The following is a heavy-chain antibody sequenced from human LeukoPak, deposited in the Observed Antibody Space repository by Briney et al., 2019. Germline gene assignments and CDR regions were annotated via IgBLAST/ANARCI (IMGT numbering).Heavy chain of an antibody. CDR1: GYTFTSYW. Sequence: HGESLKISCKGSGYTFTSYWIGWVRQMPGKGLEWMGIIYPADSDTRYSPSFQGQVTISADKSINTAYLQWGSLKASDTAMYYCARYGSGSYPYYFDYWGQGTLVTVSS. J-gene: IGHJ4*02. D-gene: IGHD3-10*01. CDR3: ARYGSGSYPYYFDY. CDR2: IYPADSDT. V-gene: IGHV5-51*01.